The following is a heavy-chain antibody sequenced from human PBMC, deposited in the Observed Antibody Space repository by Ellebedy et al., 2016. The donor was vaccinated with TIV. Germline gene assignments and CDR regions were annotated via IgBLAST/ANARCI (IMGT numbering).Heavy chain of an antibody. V-gene: IGHV4-59*08. J-gene: IGHJ5*02. CDR3: ATDCAGDDGQPLGR. CDR2: IHYSGTA. D-gene: IGHD5-12*01. CDR1: GGSISGSH. Sequence: MPSGTLSLTCTVSGGSISGSHWSWIRQPPGKGLEYIGYIHYSGTARYESALNSRATISVDTSKNQVYLKLTSVTAADTALYYCATDCAGDDGQPLGRWGQGTLVTVSS.